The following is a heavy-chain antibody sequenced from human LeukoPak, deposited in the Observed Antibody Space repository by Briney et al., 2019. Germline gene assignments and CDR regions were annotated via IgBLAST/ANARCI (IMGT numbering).Heavy chain of an antibody. CDR3: ARGYSYGIGDY. Sequence: SETLSLTCTVSGASVSGSPYYWGWIRQPPGKGLEWIGSIYSSGSTYYNASLQSRVTISVDTSKNQFSLKLSSVTAADTAVYYCARGYSYGIGDYWGQGTLVTVSS. J-gene: IGHJ4*02. V-gene: IGHV4-39*07. CDR1: GASVSGSPYY. D-gene: IGHD5-18*01. CDR2: IYSSGST.